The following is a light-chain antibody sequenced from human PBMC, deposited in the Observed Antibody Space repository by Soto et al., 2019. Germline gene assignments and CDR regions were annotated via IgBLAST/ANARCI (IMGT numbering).Light chain of an antibody. CDR1: QSISSW. CDR2: DAS. V-gene: IGKV1-5*01. Sequence: DIQMTQSPSPLSKSVGDRVTITCRASQSISSWLAWYQQKPGKAPKLLIYDASSLESGVPSRFSGSGSGTEFTLTISSLQPDDFATYYCQQYSSYPITFGQGTLLAVK. CDR3: QQYSSYPIT. J-gene: IGKJ5*01.